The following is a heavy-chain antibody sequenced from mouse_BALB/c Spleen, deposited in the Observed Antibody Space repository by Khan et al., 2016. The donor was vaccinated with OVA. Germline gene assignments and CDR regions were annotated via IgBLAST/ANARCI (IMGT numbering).Heavy chain of an antibody. CDR1: GYTFTSYW. V-gene: IGHV1-61*01. Sequence: VKLQESGAELVRPGASVKLSCKASGYTFTSYWMNWVKQRPGQGLEWIGMIDPSDGKTHYNQMFKDKATLTVDKSSNTTYMQFSSLTSEDSAVYCCARGGYGTSFAFWGQGTLVTVSA. CDR2: IDPSDGKT. J-gene: IGHJ3*01. CDR3: ARGGYGTSFAF. D-gene: IGHD2-10*02.